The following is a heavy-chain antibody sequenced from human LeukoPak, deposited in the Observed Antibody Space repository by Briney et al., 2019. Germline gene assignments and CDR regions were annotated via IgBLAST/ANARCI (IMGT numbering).Heavy chain of an antibody. Sequence: PGGSLRLSCAASGFTFSSYWMSWVRQAPGKGLEWVANIKQDGSEKYYVDSVKGRLTISRDNAKNSLYLQMNSLRAEDTALYYCAREEYEVPAAMTGVNYFDYWGQGTLVTVSS. V-gene: IGHV3-7*03. J-gene: IGHJ4*02. D-gene: IGHD2-2*01. CDR1: GFTFSSYW. CDR3: AREEYEVPAAMTGVNYFDY. CDR2: IKQDGSEK.